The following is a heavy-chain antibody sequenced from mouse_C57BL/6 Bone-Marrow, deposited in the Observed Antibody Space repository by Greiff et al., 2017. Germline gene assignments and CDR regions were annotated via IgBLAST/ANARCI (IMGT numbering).Heavy chain of an antibody. V-gene: IGHV2-2*01. J-gene: IGHJ3*01. D-gene: IGHD5-5*01. CDR1: GFSLTSYG. Sequence: VQLQQSGPGLVQPSQSLSITCTVSGFSLTSYGVHWVRQSPGKGVEWLGVIWRGGSTDYNAAFISRLSISKDNSKSQVFFKMNSLQADDTAIYYCARNPSPHYHIRAWFAYWGQGTLVTVSA. CDR3: ARNPSPHYHIRAWFAY. CDR2: IWRGGST.